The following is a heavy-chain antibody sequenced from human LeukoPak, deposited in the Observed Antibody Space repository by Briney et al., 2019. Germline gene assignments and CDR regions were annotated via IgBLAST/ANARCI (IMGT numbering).Heavy chain of an antibody. CDR1: GYTFTSYG. CDR2: ISAYNGNT. D-gene: IGHD3-3*01. Sequence: ASVKVSRKASGYTFTSYGISWVRQAPGQGLEWMGWISAYNGNTNYAQKLQGRVTMTTDTSTSTAYMELRSLRSDDTAVYCCARDWPAYYDFWSGYSDPHGMDVWGQGTTVTVSS. V-gene: IGHV1-18*01. J-gene: IGHJ6*02. CDR3: ARDWPAYYDFWSGYSDPHGMDV.